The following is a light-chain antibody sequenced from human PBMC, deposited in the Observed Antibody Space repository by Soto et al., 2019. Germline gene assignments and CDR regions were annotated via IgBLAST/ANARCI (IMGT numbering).Light chain of an antibody. CDR3: LQNYTDSYT. CDR1: QSISSW. CDR2: KAS. J-gene: IGKJ2*01. V-gene: IGKV1-5*03. Sequence: DLQMTQSPSTLSASVGDRVTITCRASQSISSWLAWYQQKPGKARKLLIYKASSLASGVPSRFSGSGYGTEFTLTISSLQPDDSATYCCLQNYTDSYTFGQGTNLEIK.